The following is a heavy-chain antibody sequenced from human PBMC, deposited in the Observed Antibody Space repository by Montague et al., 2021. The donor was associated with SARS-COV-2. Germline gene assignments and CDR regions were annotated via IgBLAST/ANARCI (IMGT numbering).Heavy chain of an antibody. V-gene: IGHV4-39*01. J-gene: IGHJ3*02. CDR2: IYYSGTT. Sequence: SETLSLTCTVSGGSITRNYYWGWIRQPPGKGLEWVGNIYYSGTTFINPSLKSRVTMSVDASKNQFSLNLTSVTAADTAVYYCARPLVRGVPKAFDIWGQGALVIVSS. CDR1: GGSITRNYY. CDR3: ARPLVRGVPKAFDI. D-gene: IGHD3-10*01.